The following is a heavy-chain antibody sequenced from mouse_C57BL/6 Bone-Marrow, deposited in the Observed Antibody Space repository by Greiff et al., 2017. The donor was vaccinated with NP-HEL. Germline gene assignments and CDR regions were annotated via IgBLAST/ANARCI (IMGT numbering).Heavy chain of an antibody. CDR2: IDPETGGT. CDR1: GYTFTDYE. Sequence: QVQLKESGAELVRPGASVTLSCKASGYTFTDYEMHWVKQTPVHGLEWIGAIDPETGGTAYNQKFKGKAILTADKSSSTAYMELRSLTSEDSAVYYCTRYPITTVVATEAYWGQGTLVTVSA. J-gene: IGHJ3*01. V-gene: IGHV1-15*01. D-gene: IGHD1-1*01. CDR3: TRYPITTVVATEAY.